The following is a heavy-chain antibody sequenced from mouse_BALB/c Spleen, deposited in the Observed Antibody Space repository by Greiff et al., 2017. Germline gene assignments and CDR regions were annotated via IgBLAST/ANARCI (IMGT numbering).Heavy chain of an antibody. Sequence: QVHVKQSGAELAKPGASVKMSCKASGYTFTSYWMHWVKQRPGQGLEWIGYINPSTGYTEYNQKFKDKATLTADKSSSTAYMQLSSLTSEDSAVYYCARYFTTRDYFDYWGQGTTLTVSS. CDR2: INPSTGYT. J-gene: IGHJ2*01. V-gene: IGHV1-7*01. CDR1: GYTFTSYW. CDR3: ARYFTTRDYFDY. D-gene: IGHD1-1*01.